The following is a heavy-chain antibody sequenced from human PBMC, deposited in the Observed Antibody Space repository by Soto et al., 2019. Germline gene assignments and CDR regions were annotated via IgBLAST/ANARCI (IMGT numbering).Heavy chain of an antibody. CDR2: ISSNGDGT. Sequence: GGSLRLSCAASGFTFSSYAMSWVRQAPGKGLEYVSAISSNGDGTYYANSVKGRFTISRDNSRNTVYLQLGSLRAEDMAVYYCARYGSGSSYDYWGQGTLVTVSS. D-gene: IGHD3-10*01. CDR3: ARYGSGSSYDY. J-gene: IGHJ4*02. V-gene: IGHV3-64*01. CDR1: GFTFSSYA.